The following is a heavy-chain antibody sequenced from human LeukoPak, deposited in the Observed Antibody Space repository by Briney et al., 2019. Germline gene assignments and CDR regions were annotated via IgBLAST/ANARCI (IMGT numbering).Heavy chain of an antibody. D-gene: IGHD3-9*01. J-gene: IGHJ4*02. V-gene: IGHV3-30*18. Sequence: GGSLRLSCAASGFTFSSYGMHWVRQAPGKGLEWVAVISYDGSNKYYADSVKGRFTISRDNSKNTLYLQMNSLRAEDTAVYYCAKDLYDILTGYCFDYWGQGTLATVSS. CDR1: GFTFSSYG. CDR2: ISYDGSNK. CDR3: AKDLYDILTGYCFDY.